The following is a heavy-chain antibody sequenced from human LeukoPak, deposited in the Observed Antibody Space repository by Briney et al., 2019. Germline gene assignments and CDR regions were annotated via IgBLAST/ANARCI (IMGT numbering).Heavy chain of an antibody. CDR3: AKDGLVVTATPLWFDP. CDR2: ISGSGGST. CDR1: GFTLSSYA. D-gene: IGHD2-21*02. J-gene: IGHJ5*02. Sequence: PGGSLRLSCAASGFTLSSYAMSWARQAPGKGLEWVSAISGSGGSTYYADSVKGRFTISRDNSKNTQYLQMNSLRAEDTAVYYCAKDGLVVTATPLWFDPWGQGTLVTVSS. V-gene: IGHV3-23*01.